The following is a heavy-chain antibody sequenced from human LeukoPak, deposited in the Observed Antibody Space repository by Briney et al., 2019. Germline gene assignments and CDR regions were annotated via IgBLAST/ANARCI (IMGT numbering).Heavy chain of an antibody. J-gene: IGHJ4*02. Sequence: PSETLSLTCTVSGGSISSYYWSWIQQPPGKGLEWIGYIYYSGSTNYNPSLKSRVTISVDTSKNQFSLKLSSVTAADTAVYYCARDQTYSGSGIYTYFDYWGQGILVTVSS. CDR3: ARDQTYSGSGIYTYFDY. D-gene: IGHD3-10*01. CDR2: IYYSGST. CDR1: GGSISSYY. V-gene: IGHV4-59*12.